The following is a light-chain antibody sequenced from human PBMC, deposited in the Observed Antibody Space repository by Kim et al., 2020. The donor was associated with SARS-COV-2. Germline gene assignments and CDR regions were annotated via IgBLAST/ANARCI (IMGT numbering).Light chain of an antibody. J-gene: IGKJ4*01. CDR2: DAS. V-gene: IGKV1-13*02. CDR3: QQFNSYPT. CDR1: QGISSA. Sequence: AIQLTQSPSSLSASVGDRVTITCRASQGISSALAWYQQKPGKATKLLIYDASSLESGVPSRFSGSGSGTDFTLTISSLQPEDFATYYCQQFNSYPTFGGGTKLEI.